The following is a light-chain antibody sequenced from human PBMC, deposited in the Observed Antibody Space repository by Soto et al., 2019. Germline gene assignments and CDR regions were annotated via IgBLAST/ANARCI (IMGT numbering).Light chain of an antibody. V-gene: IGLV2-14*03. Sequence: QSALTQPASVSGSPGQSITISCTGTSSDVGGYNFVTWYQQHPGEAPKLMIHDVSGRASGVPNRFSGSKSGTTASLTISGLQAEGEADYYCCSYASSTSHVFGTGTRSPS. CDR2: DVS. J-gene: IGLJ1*01. CDR3: CSYASSTSHV. CDR1: SSDVGGYNF.